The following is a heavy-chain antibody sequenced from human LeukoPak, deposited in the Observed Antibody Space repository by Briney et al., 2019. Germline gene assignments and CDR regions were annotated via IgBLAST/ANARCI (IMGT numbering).Heavy chain of an antibody. CDR1: GFTFSSCE. Sequence: GGSLRLSCAASGFTFSSCEMNWVRQAPGKVLEWVSYISSSGSTIYYADSVKGRFTISRDNAKNSLYLQMNSLRAEDTAVYYCARGASNWNFDYYGMDVWGQGTTVTVSS. V-gene: IGHV3-48*03. J-gene: IGHJ6*02. D-gene: IGHD1-1*01. CDR2: ISSSGSTI. CDR3: ARGASNWNFDYYGMDV.